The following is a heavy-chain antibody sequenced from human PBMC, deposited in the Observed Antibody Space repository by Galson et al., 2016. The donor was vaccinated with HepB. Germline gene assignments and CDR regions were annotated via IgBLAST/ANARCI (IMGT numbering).Heavy chain of an antibody. J-gene: IGHJ4*02. CDR1: GFNFDRFT. D-gene: IGHD4-11*01. V-gene: IGHV3-43*01. CDR2: INRRGHI. CDR3: AKEADYSFPHFDS. Sequence: SLRLSCAASGFNFDRFTMHWVRQRPGRGLEWVSFINRRGHINYEDSAKGRSTISRDNGNNSLYLDMNSLTTEDTALYYCAKEADYSFPHFDSWGQGTLVTVSS.